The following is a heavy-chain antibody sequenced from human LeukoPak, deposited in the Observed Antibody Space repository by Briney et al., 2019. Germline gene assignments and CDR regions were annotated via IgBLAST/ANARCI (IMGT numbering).Heavy chain of an antibody. Sequence: GGSLRLSCAASGLTFSSYAMSWVRQAPGKGLEWVSGISWNSGSIGYADSVKGRFTISRDNAKNSLYLQMNSLRAEDTALYYCAKDSGRYFDYFDYWGQGTLVTVSS. CDR3: AKDSGRYFDYFDY. J-gene: IGHJ4*02. CDR2: ISWNSGSI. V-gene: IGHV3-9*01. D-gene: IGHD3-9*01. CDR1: GLTFSSYA.